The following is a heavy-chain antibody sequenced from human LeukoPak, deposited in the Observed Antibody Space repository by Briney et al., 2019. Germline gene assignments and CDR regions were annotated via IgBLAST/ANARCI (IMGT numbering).Heavy chain of an antibody. CDR1: GGTFSSYA. Sequence: SVKVSCKASGGTFSSYAISWVRQAPGQGLEWMGGIIPIFGTANYAQKFQGRVTTTTDESTSTAYMGLSSLRSEDTAVYYCARGRGDIVVVPAATPFYYYYYMDVWGKGTTVTVSS. V-gene: IGHV1-69*05. CDR2: IIPIFGTA. J-gene: IGHJ6*03. CDR3: ARGRGDIVVVPAATPFYYYYYMDV. D-gene: IGHD2-2*01.